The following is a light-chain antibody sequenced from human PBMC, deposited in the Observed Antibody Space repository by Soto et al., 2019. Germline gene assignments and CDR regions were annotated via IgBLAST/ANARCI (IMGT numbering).Light chain of an antibody. V-gene: IGKV1-39*01. Sequence: IPITQSPSSLPASVVARVSIPFRASQSISSYLNWYQQKPGKAPKLLIYAASSLHSGVPSRFSGSGSGTDFTLTISSLQPEDFATYSCQQSNFFPWTFGQGTKVDIK. CDR2: AAS. J-gene: IGKJ1*01. CDR1: QSISSY. CDR3: QQSNFFPWT.